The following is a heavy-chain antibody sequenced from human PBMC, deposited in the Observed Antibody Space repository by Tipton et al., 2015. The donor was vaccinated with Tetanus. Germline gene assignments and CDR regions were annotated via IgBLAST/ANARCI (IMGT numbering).Heavy chain of an antibody. CDR2: IIPILGIA. D-gene: IGHD4-17*01. CDR1: GGTFSSYA. Sequence: QLVQSGPEVKKPGSSVKVSCKASGGTFSSYAISWVRQAPGQGLEWMGRIIPILGIANYAQKFQGRVTITADKSTSTAYMELSSLRSEDTAVYYCARDTGATVISFDYWGQGTLVTVSS. V-gene: IGHV1-69*09. CDR3: ARDTGATVISFDY. J-gene: IGHJ4*02.